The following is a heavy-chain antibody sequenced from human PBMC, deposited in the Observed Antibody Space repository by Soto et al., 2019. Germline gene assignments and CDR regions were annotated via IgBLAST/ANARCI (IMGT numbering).Heavy chain of an antibody. CDR3: ARDYRGFYFDY. V-gene: IGHV6-1*01. Sequence: SQTLSLTCAIPGDSVSANTPAWHWIRQSPSRGLEWLGRTYYRSKWYNDYAVSVKSRITINPDTSKNQFSLQLNSVTPDDTAVYYCARDYRGFYFDYWGQGALVTVSS. CDR1: GDSVSANTPA. CDR2: TYYRSKWYN. D-gene: IGHD3-10*01. J-gene: IGHJ4*02.